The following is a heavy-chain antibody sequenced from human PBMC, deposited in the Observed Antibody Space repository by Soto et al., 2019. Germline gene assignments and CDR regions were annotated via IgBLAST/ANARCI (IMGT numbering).Heavy chain of an antibody. V-gene: IGHV1-69*01. J-gene: IGHJ6*02. D-gene: IGHD1-26*01. Sequence: QVQLVQSGAEVKMPGSSVRVSCKASGGSFSKYGISWVRQAPGQGLEWMGGIIPMFGIGNYAEKFLGRVTITADESTSTGHMERRSLRSEEAALYLCARGSRENCFYAMDVWGQGTTVTVSS. CDR2: IIPMFGIG. CDR1: GGSFSKYG. CDR3: ARGSRENCFYAMDV.